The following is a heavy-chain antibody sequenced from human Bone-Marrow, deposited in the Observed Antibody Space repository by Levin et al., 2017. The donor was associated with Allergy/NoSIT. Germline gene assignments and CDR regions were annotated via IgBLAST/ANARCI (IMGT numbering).Heavy chain of an antibody. CDR2: ISGSGGST. D-gene: IGHD3-22*01. CDR3: AKTYYYDSSGYFHNDY. CDR1: GFTFSSYA. J-gene: IGHJ4*02. Sequence: LSLTCAASGFTFSSYAMSWVRQAPGKGLEWVSAISGSGGSTYYADSVKGRFTISRDNSKNTLYLQMNSLRAEDTAVYYCAKTYYYDSSGYFHNDYWGQGTLVTVSS. V-gene: IGHV3-23*01.